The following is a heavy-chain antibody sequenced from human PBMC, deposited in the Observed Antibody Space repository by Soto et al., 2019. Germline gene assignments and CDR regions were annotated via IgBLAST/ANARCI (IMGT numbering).Heavy chain of an antibody. D-gene: IGHD3-10*01. CDR3: VRPLSSGRNYGKDV. V-gene: IGHV3-53*01. CDR2: IYYNGTT. CDR1: GLTVGDNY. J-gene: IGHJ6*02. Sequence: GGGLIQPGGSLRLSCAASGLTVGDNYMSWVRQSPGMGLEWVSAIYYNGTTYYADSVKGRFTISRDTSKNTLSLQMDSLRVEDTAVYYCVRPLSSGRNYGKDVWGQGTTVTVSS.